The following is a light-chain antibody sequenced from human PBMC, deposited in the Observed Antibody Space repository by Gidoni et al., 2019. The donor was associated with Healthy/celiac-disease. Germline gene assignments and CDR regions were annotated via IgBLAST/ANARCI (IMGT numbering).Light chain of an antibody. CDR2: RAS. J-gene: IGKJ4*01. CDR3: HQYYRTPLT. CDR1: QSVLYSSNNKNY. V-gene: IGKV4-1*01. Sequence: IVMTQSPDSLAVSLGERATINCKSSQSVLYSSNNKNYLAWYQQKPGQPPKLLIYRASTRESGVPDRLRGSGSGTDFTLTISSLQAEDEAVYYCHQYYRTPLTFXGXTKVEIK.